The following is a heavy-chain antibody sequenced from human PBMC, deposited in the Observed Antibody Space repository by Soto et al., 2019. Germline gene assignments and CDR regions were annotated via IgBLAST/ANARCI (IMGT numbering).Heavy chain of an antibody. CDR1: GGSFSGYY. V-gene: IGHV4-34*01. J-gene: IGHJ5*02. CDR2: INHSGST. CDR3: ARDAEDPYNWFDP. Sequence: SETLSLTRAVYGGSFSGYYWGWIRQPPGKGLEWIGEINHSGSTNYNPSLKSRVTISVDTSKNQFSLKLSSVTAADTAVYYCARDAEDPYNWFDPWGQGTLVTVSS.